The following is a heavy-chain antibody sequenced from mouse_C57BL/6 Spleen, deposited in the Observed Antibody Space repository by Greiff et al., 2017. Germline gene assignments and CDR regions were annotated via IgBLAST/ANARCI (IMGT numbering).Heavy chain of an antibody. J-gene: IGHJ2*01. CDR1: GFTFTDYY. CDR2: IRNKANGYTT. D-gene: IGHD1-1*01. Sequence: EVMLVESGGGLVQPGGSLSLSCAASGFTFTDYYMSWVRQPPGKALEWLGFIRNKANGYTTEYSESVKGRFTISMENYQTSLDLQRNALRAEDNATYYCARNYYGSSSDYFDYWGQGTTLTVSS. CDR3: ARNYYGSSSDYFDY. V-gene: IGHV7-3*01.